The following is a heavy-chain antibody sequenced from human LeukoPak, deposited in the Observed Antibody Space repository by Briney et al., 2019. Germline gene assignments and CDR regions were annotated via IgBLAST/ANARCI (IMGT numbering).Heavy chain of an antibody. V-gene: IGHV4-34*01. D-gene: IGHD6-13*01. CDR3: ARAALIAYYYYGMDV. CDR2: INHSGST. Sequence: SETLSLTCAVYGGSFSGYYWSWIRQPPGKGLEWIGEINHSGSTNYNPSLKSRVTISVDTSKNQFSLKLSSVTAADTAVYYCARAALIAYYYYGMDVWGQGTTVTVSS. CDR1: GGSFSGYY. J-gene: IGHJ6*02.